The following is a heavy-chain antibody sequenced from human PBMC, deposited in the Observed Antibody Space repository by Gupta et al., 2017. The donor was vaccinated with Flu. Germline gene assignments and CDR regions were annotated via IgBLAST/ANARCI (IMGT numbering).Heavy chain of an antibody. D-gene: IGHD2-2*02. CDR2: IKQDGSEK. J-gene: IGHJ1*01. Sequence: SYWMSWVRQAPGKGLEWVANIKQDGSEKYYVDSVKGRFTISRDNAKNSLYLQMNSLRAEDTAVYYCARLGYCSSTSCYTGPAEYFQHWGQGTLVTVSS. CDR1: SYW. CDR3: ARLGYCSSTSCYTGPAEYFQH. V-gene: IGHV3-7*01.